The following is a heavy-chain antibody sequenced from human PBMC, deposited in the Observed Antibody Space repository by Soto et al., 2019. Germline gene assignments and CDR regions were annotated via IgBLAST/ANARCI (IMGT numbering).Heavy chain of an antibody. CDR3: AKELSIKGPYDILTGYAPDAFDI. J-gene: IGHJ3*02. CDR1: GYTFTSYA. Sequence: GASVKVSCKASGYTFTSYAMHWVRQAPGQRLEWMGWINAGNGNTKYSQKFQGRVTITRDTSASTAYMELSSLRSEDTAVYYCAKELSIKGPYDILTGYAPDAFDIWGQGTMVTVSS. V-gene: IGHV1-3*01. CDR2: INAGNGNT. D-gene: IGHD3-9*01.